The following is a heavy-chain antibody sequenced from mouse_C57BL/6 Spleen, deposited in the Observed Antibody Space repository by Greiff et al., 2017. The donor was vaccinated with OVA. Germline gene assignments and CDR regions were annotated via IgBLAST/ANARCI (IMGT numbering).Heavy chain of an antibody. V-gene: IGHV1-69*01. Sequence: QVQLKESGAELVMPGASVKLSCKASGYTFTSYWMHWVKQRPGQGLEWIGEIDPSDSYTNYNQKFKGKSTLTVDKSSSTAYMQLSSLTSEDSAVYYCARVGYGYFDYWGQGTTLTVSS. D-gene: IGHD1-1*01. CDR2: IDPSDSYT. J-gene: IGHJ2*01. CDR1: GYTFTSYW. CDR3: ARVGYGYFDY.